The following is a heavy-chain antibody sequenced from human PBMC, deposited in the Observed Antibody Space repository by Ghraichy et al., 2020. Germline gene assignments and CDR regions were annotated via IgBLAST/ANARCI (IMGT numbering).Heavy chain of an antibody. Sequence: SETLSLTCTVSGGSISSYYWSWIRQPPGKGLEWIGYIYYSGSTNYNPSLKSRVTISVDTSKNQFSLKLSSVTAADTAVYYCARQVPALGRPYYDFWSGYYSWFDPWGQGTRVTVSS. CDR2: IYYSGST. D-gene: IGHD3-3*01. CDR3: ARQVPALGRPYYDFWSGYYSWFDP. CDR1: GGSISSYY. V-gene: IGHV4-59*08. J-gene: IGHJ5*02.